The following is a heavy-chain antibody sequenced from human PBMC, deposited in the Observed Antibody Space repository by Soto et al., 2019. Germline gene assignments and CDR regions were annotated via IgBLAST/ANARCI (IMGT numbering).Heavy chain of an antibody. Sequence: SVKVSCKASGFTFTSSAMQWVRQARGQRLEWIGWIVVGSGNTNYAQKFQERVTITRDMSTSTAYMELSSLRSEDTAVYYCAADRRSIAAAGPIFDYWGQGTLVTVSS. J-gene: IGHJ4*02. CDR2: IVVGSGNT. V-gene: IGHV1-58*02. CDR1: GFTFTSSA. D-gene: IGHD6-13*01. CDR3: AADRRSIAAAGPIFDY.